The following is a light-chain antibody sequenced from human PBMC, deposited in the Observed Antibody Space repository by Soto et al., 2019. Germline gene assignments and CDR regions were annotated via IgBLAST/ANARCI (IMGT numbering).Light chain of an antibody. CDR1: PSINKY. Sequence: DIQMTQSPSSLPASVGDRVTITCRASPSINKYLNWYQKKTGKDPNILIYAASNLQGGVTSRFSGSVSGTDFNLTISSLQTEDSATYECQQTYSRVRTFGQGTKVDIK. V-gene: IGKV1-39*01. CDR3: QQTYSRVRT. CDR2: AAS. J-gene: IGKJ1*01.